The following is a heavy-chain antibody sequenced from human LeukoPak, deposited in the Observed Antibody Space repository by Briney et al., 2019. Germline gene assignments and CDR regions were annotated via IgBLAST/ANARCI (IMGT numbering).Heavy chain of an antibody. CDR1: GFTFSNYA. D-gene: IGHD2-21*02. V-gene: IGHV3-23*01. CDR2: VSGGADTT. CDR3: AKGDYGDRQYFQH. Sequence: GGSLRLSCAASGFTFSNYAVSWVRQTPEKGLEWVSTVSGGADTTYYADSVKGRFTISRDNPKNTMYLQMYRLRAEDTAVYYCAKGDYGDRQYFQHWGQGTLVTVSS. J-gene: IGHJ1*01.